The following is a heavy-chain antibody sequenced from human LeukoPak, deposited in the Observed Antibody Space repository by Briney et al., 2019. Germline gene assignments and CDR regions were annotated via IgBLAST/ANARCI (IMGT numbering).Heavy chain of an antibody. Sequence: GGSLRLSCVASGFTFSNYYMHWVRQAPGKGLEWVAIISDDGERKFYADSVRGRITISRDKSRNTLFLQMNSLRADDTAVYFCAKDLSGHWCIDYWGQGTLVTVSS. D-gene: IGHD4/OR15-4a*01. CDR3: AKDLSGHWCIDY. V-gene: IGHV3-30*18. CDR2: ISDDGERK. CDR1: GFTFSNYY. J-gene: IGHJ4*02.